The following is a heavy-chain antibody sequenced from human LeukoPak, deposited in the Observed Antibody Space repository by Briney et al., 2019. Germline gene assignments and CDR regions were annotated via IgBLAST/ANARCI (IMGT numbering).Heavy chain of an antibody. CDR3: ARRLSSSWGSDY. J-gene: IGHJ4*02. CDR1: GYTFTSYG. CDR2: ISAYNGNT. D-gene: IGHD6-13*01. V-gene: IGHV1-18*01. Sequence: ASVKVSCKASGYTFTSYGISWVRQAPGQGLEWMGWISAYNGNTNYAQKLQGQVTISAYKSISTAYLQWSSLKASDTAMYYCARRLSSSWGSDYWGQGTLATVSS.